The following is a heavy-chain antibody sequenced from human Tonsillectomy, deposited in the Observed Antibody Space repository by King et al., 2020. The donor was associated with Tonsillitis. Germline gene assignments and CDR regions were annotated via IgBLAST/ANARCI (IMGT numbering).Heavy chain of an antibody. Sequence: VQLQQWGAGLLKPSETLSLIFGVYGGSLRRYSLAWMRPPPGKGLGWVGEIGHSGSATSNPSPKSRVTIPLDTPQDQFSLKLHPVSAADTAVYFCARGRGVTVRRRYFDLWGRGTPVTVSS. V-gene: IGHV4-34*01. CDR1: GGSLRRYS. CDR2: IGHSGSA. D-gene: IGHD2/OR15-2a*01. J-gene: IGHJ2*01. CDR3: ARGRGVTVRRRYFDL.